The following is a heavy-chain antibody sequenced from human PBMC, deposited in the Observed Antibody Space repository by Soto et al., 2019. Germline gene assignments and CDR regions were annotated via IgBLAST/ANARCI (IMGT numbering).Heavy chain of an antibody. Sequence: GGSLRLSCAASGFTFRSYATSWVSQAPGKGLERVSSISNSGGATFYANSVKGRFTISRDNSKNTLYLQMNSLRAEDTAIYYCAKLGFTMLVVVSPYYFDYWGQGTLVTVSS. J-gene: IGHJ4*02. CDR3: AKLGFTMLVVVSPYYFDY. V-gene: IGHV3-23*01. D-gene: IGHD3-22*01. CDR1: GFTFRSYA. CDR2: ISNSGGAT.